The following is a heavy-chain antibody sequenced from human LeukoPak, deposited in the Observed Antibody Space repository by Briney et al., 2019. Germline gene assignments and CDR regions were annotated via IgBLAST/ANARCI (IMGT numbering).Heavy chain of an antibody. CDR3: TTDLTGIGELLAY. V-gene: IGHV3-15*01. J-gene: IGHJ4*02. CDR1: GFTFSNAW. D-gene: IGHD1-26*01. CDR2: IKSKTDGGTT. Sequence: GGSLRLSCAASGFTFSNAWMSWVRQAPGKGLEWVGRIKSKTDGGTTDYAAPVKGRFTISRDDSKNTLYLQMNSLKTKDTAVYYCTTDLTGIGELLAYWGQGTLVTVSS.